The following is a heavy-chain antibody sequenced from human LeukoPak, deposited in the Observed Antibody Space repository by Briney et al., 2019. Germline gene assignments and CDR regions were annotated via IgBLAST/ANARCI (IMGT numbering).Heavy chain of an antibody. J-gene: IGHJ6*02. V-gene: IGHV1-69*04. D-gene: IGHD4-17*01. CDR3: ARSTTLKGASGMDV. Sequence: GASVKVSCKASGGTFSSYAISWVRQAPGQGLEWMGRIIPILNIANYAQKFQGRVTITADKSTSTAYMELSSLRSEDTAVYYCARSTTLKGASGMDVWGQGTTVTVSS. CDR1: GGTFSSYA. CDR2: IIPILNIA.